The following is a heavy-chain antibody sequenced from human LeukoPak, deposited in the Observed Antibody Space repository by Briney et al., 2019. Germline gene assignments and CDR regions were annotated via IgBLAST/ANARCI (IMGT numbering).Heavy chain of an antibody. J-gene: IGHJ4*02. CDR3: TREVQAAGKTLDY. V-gene: IGHV3-74*01. CDR1: GFTFSSYW. Sequence: GGSLGLSCAASGFTFSSYWMHWVRQVPGKGLVWVSRINNDGSSTTYADSVKGRFTISRDNAKNTLYLQMNSLRAEDTAVYYCTREVQAAGKTLDYWGQGTLITVSS. D-gene: IGHD6-13*01. CDR2: INNDGSST.